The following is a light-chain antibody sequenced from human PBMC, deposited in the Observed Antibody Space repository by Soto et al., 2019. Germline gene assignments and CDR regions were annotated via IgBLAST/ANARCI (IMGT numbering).Light chain of an antibody. CDR2: EVS. J-gene: IGLJ1*01. CDR1: SRDGGGYNY. CDR3: SSYAGSNEGV. V-gene: IGLV2-8*01. Sequence: QSVVTQPPSASGSPGQSVTMSCTGTSRDGGGYNYVSWYQQYPGKAPKLMIYEVSKRRSGVPDRFSGSKSGNTASLTVSGLQAEDEADYYCSSYAGSNEGVFGTGTKVTV.